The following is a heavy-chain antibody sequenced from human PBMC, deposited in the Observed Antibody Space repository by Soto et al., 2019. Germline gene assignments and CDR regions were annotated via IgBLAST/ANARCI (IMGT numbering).Heavy chain of an antibody. CDR2: IYYSGNT. Sequence: QLQLQESDPGLVKTSETLSLTCSVSGGSISSSSYYWGWIRQPPGQELQWIGSIYYSGNTYYNPSPNSRVTMSVETSKNQFTLKLISGTAADTAVYFCERQWGHQLGYFDVWGQGTLAIVSS. V-gene: IGHV4-39*01. CDR3: ERQWGHQLGYFDV. J-gene: IGHJ4*02. CDR1: GGSISSSSYY. D-gene: IGHD6-13*01.